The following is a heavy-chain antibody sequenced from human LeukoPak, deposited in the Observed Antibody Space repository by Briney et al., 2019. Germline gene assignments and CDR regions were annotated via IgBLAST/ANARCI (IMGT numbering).Heavy chain of an antibody. D-gene: IGHD3/OR15-3a*01. CDR2: ISGGGVTT. J-gene: IGHJ4*02. CDR3: ATPWTAVATSHRLDY. V-gene: IGHV3-23*01. Sequence: GASLRLSCAASGFTFTSYAMSWVRQAPGKGLEWVSTISGGGVTTYYADSVKGRFTISRDNSKNTVYLQMNSLRAEDTAIYYCATPWTAVATSHRLDYWGQGTLVTVSS. CDR1: GFTFTSYA.